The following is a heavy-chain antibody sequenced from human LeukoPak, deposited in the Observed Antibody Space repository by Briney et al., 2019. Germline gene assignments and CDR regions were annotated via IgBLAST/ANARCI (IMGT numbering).Heavy chain of an antibody. V-gene: IGHV3-23*01. J-gene: IGHJ6*03. Sequence: EGSLRLSFAASGFTFSSYAMSWVRQAPGKGLEWVSAISGSGGSTYYADFVKGRFTISRDNSKNTLYLQMNSLRAEDTAVYYCAKADGDLSYYYYYMDVWGKGTTVTVSS. CDR3: AKADGDLSYYYYYMDV. D-gene: IGHD4-17*01. CDR1: GFTFSSYA. CDR2: ISGSGGST.